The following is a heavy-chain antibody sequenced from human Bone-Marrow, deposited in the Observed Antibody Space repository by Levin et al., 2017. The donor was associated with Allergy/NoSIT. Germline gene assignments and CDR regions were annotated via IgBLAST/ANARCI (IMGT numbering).Heavy chain of an antibody. Sequence: GGSLRLSCAASGFTFSSYWMHWVRQAPGKGLVWVSRINSDGSSTSYADSVKGRFTISRDNAKNTLYLQMNSLRAEDTAVYYCAREETLGTRLLNSFDYWGQGTLVTVSS. D-gene: IGHD7-27*01. CDR2: INSDGSST. J-gene: IGHJ4*02. V-gene: IGHV3-74*01. CDR3: AREETLGTRLLNSFDY. CDR1: GFTFSSYW.